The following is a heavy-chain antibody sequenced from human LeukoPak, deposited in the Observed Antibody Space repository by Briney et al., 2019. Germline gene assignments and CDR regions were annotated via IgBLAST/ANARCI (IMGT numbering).Heavy chain of an antibody. J-gene: IGHJ4*02. D-gene: IGHD2/OR15-2a*01. CDR1: GASVSSYY. CDR2: IDASGST. Sequence: SETLSLTCTVSGASVSSYYWIWIRQPAGRGLEWIGRIDASGSTNYNPSLKSRVTMSVDSSKNQFSLKVSSVTAADTAVYYCARAAFRPVPYFDYWGQGTLVTVSS. CDR3: ARAAFRPVPYFDY. V-gene: IGHV4-4*07.